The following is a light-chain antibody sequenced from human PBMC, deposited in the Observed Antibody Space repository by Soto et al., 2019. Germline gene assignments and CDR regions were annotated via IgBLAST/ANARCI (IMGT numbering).Light chain of an antibody. CDR1: QSVSSY. CDR2: DAS. CDR3: HQYASAPLT. V-gene: IGKV3-11*01. J-gene: IGKJ4*01. Sequence: EIVLTQSPATLSLSPGERATLSCRASQSVSSYLAWYQQKPGQAPRLLIYDASNRATGIPARFSGSGSGTDFTLTVSRLEPEDLAVYYCHQYASAPLTFGGGTKVDIK.